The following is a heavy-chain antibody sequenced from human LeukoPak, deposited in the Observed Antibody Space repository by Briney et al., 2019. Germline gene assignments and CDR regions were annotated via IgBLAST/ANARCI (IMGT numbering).Heavy chain of an antibody. J-gene: IGHJ6*03. Sequence: PSETLSLNCTVSGGSISSGSYFWRWIRQPAGKGLEWIGRIYTSGSTNYNPSLKSRVTISVDTSKNQFSLKLSSVTAADTAVYYCARHYYDSSGYYDQGYMDVWGKGTTVTVSS. D-gene: IGHD3-22*01. CDR2: IYTSGST. V-gene: IGHV4-61*02. CDR1: GGSISSGSYF. CDR3: ARHYYDSSGYYDQGYMDV.